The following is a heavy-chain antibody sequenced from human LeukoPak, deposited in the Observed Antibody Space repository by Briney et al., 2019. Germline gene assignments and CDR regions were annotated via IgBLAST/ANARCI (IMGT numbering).Heavy chain of an antibody. V-gene: IGHV1-69*05. CDR3: ARDFYGSGSYDY. Sequence: ASVKVSCKASGGTFSSYAISWVRQAPGQGLEWMGGIIPIFGTANYAQKFQGRITITTDESTSTAYMELSSLRSEDTAVYYCARDFYGSGSYDYWGQGTLVTVSS. CDR1: GGTFSSYA. CDR2: IIPIFGTA. J-gene: IGHJ4*02. D-gene: IGHD3-10*01.